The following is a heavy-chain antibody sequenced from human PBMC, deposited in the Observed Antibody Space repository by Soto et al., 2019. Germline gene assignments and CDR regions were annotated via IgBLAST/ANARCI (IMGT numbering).Heavy chain of an antibody. D-gene: IGHD3-22*01. CDR2: IYYSVST. V-gene: IGHV4-30-4*01. J-gene: IGHJ3*02. Sequence: PSETLSLTCTVSGGSINSGDYYWSWILQPPGKGLEWIGYIYYSVSTYHNPSLKSRINISVDTSKNQFSLKLSSVTAADTAVYYCATVPTYYYDRSGYANAFDMWGQGTMVTVSS. CDR1: GGSINSGDYY. CDR3: ATVPTYYYDRSGYANAFDM.